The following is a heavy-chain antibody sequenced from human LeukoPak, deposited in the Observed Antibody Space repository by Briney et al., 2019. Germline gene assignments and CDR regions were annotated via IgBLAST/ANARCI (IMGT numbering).Heavy chain of an antibody. V-gene: IGHV3-30-3*01. CDR1: GFTFSSYA. J-gene: IGHJ5*02. CDR2: ISYDGSNK. CDR3: ARAPFPEKEYYDILTGMGFNWFDP. Sequence: GGSLRLSCAASGFTFSSYAMHWVRQAPGKGLEWVAVISYDGSNKYYADSVKGRFTISRDNSKNTLYLQMNSLRAEDTAVYYCARAPFPEKEYYDILTGMGFNWFDPWGQGTLVTDSS. D-gene: IGHD3-9*01.